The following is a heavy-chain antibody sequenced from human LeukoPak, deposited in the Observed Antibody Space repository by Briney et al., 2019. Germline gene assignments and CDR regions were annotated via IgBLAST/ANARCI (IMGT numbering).Heavy chain of an antibody. Sequence: SETLSLTCTVSGGSISSSSYYWGWIRQPPGKGLEWIGSIYYSGSTYYNPSLKSRVTISVDTSKNQFSLKLSSVTAADTAVYYCARDPVYYDSSGYYALDIWGQFTMVTVYS. J-gene: IGHJ3*02. CDR1: GGSISSSSYY. CDR3: ARDPVYYDSSGYYALDI. V-gene: IGHV4-39*07. CDR2: IYYSGST. D-gene: IGHD3-22*01.